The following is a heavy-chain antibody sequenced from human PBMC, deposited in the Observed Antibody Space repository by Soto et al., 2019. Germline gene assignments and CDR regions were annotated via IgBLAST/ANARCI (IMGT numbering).Heavy chain of an antibody. CDR1: GYTFTSCD. CDR2: MNPNSGNT. Sequence: ASVKVSCTASGYTFTSCDINWVRQATGQGLEWMGWMNPNSGNTGYAQKFQGRVTMTRNTSISTAYMELSSLRSEDTAVYYCARGYGSGSYQSYYFDYWGQGTLVTVSS. D-gene: IGHD3-10*01. V-gene: IGHV1-8*01. J-gene: IGHJ4*02. CDR3: ARGYGSGSYQSYYFDY.